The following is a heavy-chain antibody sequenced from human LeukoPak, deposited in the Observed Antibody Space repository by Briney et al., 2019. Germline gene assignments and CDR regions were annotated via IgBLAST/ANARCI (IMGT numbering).Heavy chain of an antibody. CDR1: GFIFSGYA. J-gene: IGHJ3*02. CDR2: ISGSSGGI. CDR3: AKGGMFYAFDI. V-gene: IGHV3-23*01. Sequence: GGSLRLSCAASGFIFSGYAMSWVRQAPGKKLEWVSAISGSSGGIYYADSVKGRFTISRDNSKNTLYLQMNSLRAEDTAVYNCAKGGMFYAFDIWGQGTMVTVSS. D-gene: IGHD3-10*02.